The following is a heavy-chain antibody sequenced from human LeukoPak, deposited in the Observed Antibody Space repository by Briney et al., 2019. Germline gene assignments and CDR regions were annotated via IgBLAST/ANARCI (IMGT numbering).Heavy chain of an antibody. CDR2: ISAYNGNT. V-gene: IGHV1-18*01. CDR1: GYTFTIYG. D-gene: IGHD1-26*01. CDR3: ARELRGSYYRSLVGHFDY. J-gene: IGHJ4*02. Sequence: ASVTVSCKASGYTFTIYGISWVRQAPGQGLEWMGWISAYNGNTNYAQKLQGRVTMTTDTSTSTAYMELRSLRSDDTAVYYCARELRGSYYRSLVGHFDYWGQGTLVTVSS.